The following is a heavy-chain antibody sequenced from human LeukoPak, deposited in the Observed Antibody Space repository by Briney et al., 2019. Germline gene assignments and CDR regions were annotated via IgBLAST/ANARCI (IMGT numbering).Heavy chain of an antibody. CDR3: TTLLWSGYRKNYYYYMDV. D-gene: IGHD3-3*01. CDR1: GFTFSNAW. V-gene: IGHV3-15*01. Sequence: KPGGSLRLSCAASGFTFSNAWMSWVRQAPGKRLEWVGRIKSKTDGGTTDYAAPVKGRFTISRDDSKNTLYLQMNSLKTEDTAVYYCTTLLWSGYRKNYYYYMDVWGKGTTVTVSS. J-gene: IGHJ6*03. CDR2: IKSKTDGGTT.